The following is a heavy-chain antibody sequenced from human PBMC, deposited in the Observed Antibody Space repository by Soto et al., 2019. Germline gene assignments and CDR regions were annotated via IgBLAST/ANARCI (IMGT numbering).Heavy chain of an antibody. J-gene: IGHJ6*02. CDR3: ARLAEWEYYDGMDV. CDR1: GFTFSVSA. CDR2: IRSKADNYAT. V-gene: IGHV3-73*02. D-gene: IGHD1-26*01. Sequence: EVQLVESGGGLVQPGGSLKLSCAVSGFTFSVSAIHWVRQASGKGLEWVGRIRSKADNYATAYGASVKGRFSISRDDSKNTGYLQMSRLNAEDTVVYCCARLAEWEYYDGMDVWGQGTTVTVSS.